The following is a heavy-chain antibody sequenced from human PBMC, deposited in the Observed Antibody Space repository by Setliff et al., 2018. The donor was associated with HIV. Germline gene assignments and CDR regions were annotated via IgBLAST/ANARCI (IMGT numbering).Heavy chain of an antibody. CDR1: GGTFSSYA. D-gene: IGHD3-22*01. Sequence: SVKVSCKASGGTFSSYAISWVRQAPGQGLDWMGGIIPVFGTTKYAQKFQGRVTITADESTSTAYVELSSLRSEDTAVYYCARGGVYYYDSSGWSMDYWGQGTLVTVSS. J-gene: IGHJ4*02. CDR2: IIPVFGTT. V-gene: IGHV1-69*13. CDR3: ARGGVYYYDSSGWSMDY.